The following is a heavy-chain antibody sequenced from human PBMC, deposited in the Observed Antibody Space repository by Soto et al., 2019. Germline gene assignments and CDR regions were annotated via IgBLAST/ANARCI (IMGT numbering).Heavy chain of an antibody. CDR1: GGSIISYY. D-gene: IGHD3-22*01. CDR2: IYYSGST. CDR3: ARDYYDSSGYYPNYYYYYYGMDV. Sequence: SETLSLTCTVSGGSIISYYWSWIRQPPGKGLEWIGYIYYSGSTNYNPSLKSRVTISVDTSKNQFSLELSSVTAADTAVYYCARDYYDSSGYYPNYYYYYYGMDVWGQGTTVTVSS. J-gene: IGHJ6*02. V-gene: IGHV4-59*01.